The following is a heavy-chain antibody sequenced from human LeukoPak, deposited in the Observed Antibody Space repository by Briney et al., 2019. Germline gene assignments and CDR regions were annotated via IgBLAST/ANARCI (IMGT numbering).Heavy chain of an antibody. J-gene: IGHJ4*02. V-gene: IGHV1-8*01. Sequence: ASVKVSCKASGCTFTSYDINWVRQATGQGLEWMGWMNPNSGNRGYAQKFQGRVTITTNTSISTAYMELSSLRSEDTAVYYCARATASYYDSNGYYQPYYFDYWGQGTLVTVSS. CDR1: GCTFTSYD. D-gene: IGHD3-22*01. CDR3: ARATASYYDSNGYYQPYYFDY. CDR2: MNPNSGNR.